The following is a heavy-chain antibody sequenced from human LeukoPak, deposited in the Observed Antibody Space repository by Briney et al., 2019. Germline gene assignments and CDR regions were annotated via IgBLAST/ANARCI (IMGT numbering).Heavy chain of an antibody. Sequence: GGSLRLSCVGTGFTFSTYRMNWFGQAPGKGLEWVSSISSSSSYIYYADSVKGRITISRDNAKNSLYLQMNSLRVEDTAVYYCARDKDVYFDYWGQGTLVTVSS. CDR3: ARDKDVYFDY. J-gene: IGHJ4*02. V-gene: IGHV3-21*01. CDR2: ISSSSSYI. CDR1: GFTFSTYR.